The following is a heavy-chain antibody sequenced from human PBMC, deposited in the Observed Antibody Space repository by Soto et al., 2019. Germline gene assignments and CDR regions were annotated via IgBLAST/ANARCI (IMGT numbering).Heavy chain of an antibody. V-gene: IGHV1-18*01. J-gene: IGHJ6*02. CDR1: GYTFTTYD. CDR3: GRDPYHVLMVNAPNLYGMDV. D-gene: IGHD2-8*01. CDR2: ISTYNGNT. Sequence: GASVKVSCKASGYTFTTYDISWVRQAPGQGLEWMGRISTYNGNTNYPQSLQGRLTLTTDTSTTTAYMELRSLRSDDTAVYYCGRDPYHVLMVNAPNLYGMDVWG.